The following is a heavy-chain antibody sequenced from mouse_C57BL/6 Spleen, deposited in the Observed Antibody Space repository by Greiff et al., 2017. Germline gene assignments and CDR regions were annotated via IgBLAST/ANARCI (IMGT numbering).Heavy chain of an antibody. J-gene: IGHJ1*03. V-gene: IGHV1-4*01. CDR1: GYTFTSYT. CDR3: AKSCEGYYFDV. CDR2: INPSSGYT. Sequence: VHVKQSGAELARPGASVKMSCKASGYTFTSYTMHWVKQRPGQGLEWIGYINPSSGYTKYNQKFKDKATLTADKSSSTAYMQLSSLTSEDSAVYYCAKSCEGYYFDVWGTGTTVTVSS. D-gene: IGHD2-3*01.